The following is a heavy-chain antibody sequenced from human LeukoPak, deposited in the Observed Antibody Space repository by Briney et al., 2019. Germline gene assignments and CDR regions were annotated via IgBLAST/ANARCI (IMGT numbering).Heavy chain of an antibody. J-gene: IGHJ5*02. CDR3: ARIVGATKTGWFDP. V-gene: IGHV1-69*13. D-gene: IGHD1-26*01. CDR1: GGTFSSYA. Sequence: ASVKVSRKASGGTFSSYAISWVRQAPGQGLEWMGGIIPIFGTANYAQKFQGRVTITADESTSTAYMELSSLRSEDTAVYYCARIVGATKTGWFDPWGQGTLVTVSS. CDR2: IIPIFGTA.